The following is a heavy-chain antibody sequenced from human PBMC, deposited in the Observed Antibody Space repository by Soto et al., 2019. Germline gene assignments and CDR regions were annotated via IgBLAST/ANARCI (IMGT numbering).Heavy chain of an antibody. J-gene: IGHJ4*02. Sequence: ASVKVSCKASGYIFTSYYMHWVRQAPGQGLEWMGIINPSGGSTSYAQKFQGRVTMTRDTSTSTVYMELSSLRSEDTAGYYCAREKRGYSGATYYYDRSGYYRYFDYWGQGTLVTVSS. V-gene: IGHV1-46*01. CDR2: INPSGGST. CDR1: GYIFTSYY. CDR3: AREKRGYSGATYYYDRSGYYRYFDY. D-gene: IGHD3-22*01.